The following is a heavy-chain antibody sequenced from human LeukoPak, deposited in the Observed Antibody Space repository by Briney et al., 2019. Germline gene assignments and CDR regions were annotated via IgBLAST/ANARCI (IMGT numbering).Heavy chain of an antibody. CDR1: GYTFTYRY. J-gene: IGHJ3*02. V-gene: IGHV1-45*02. D-gene: IGHD1-26*01. CDR2: ITPFNGNT. Sequence: SVKVSRKASGYTFTYRYLHWVRQAPGQALEWMGWITPFNGNTNYAQKFQDRVTITRDRSMSTAYMELSSLRSEDTAMYYCASRRRYSGSPGDAFDIWGQGTMVTVSS. CDR3: ASRRRYSGSPGDAFDI.